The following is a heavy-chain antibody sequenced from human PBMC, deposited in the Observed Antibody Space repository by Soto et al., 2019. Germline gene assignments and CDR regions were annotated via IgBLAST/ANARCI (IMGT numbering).Heavy chain of an antibody. V-gene: IGHV4-39*01. CDR3: ARQLRNNFWSGYLSTPDSCDY. CDR1: GGSINSSRYF. Sequence: SETLSLTCTVSGGSINSSRYFWGWVRQPPGKGLEWIGTISYSGSTYYSPSLQSRLTISIDTSKHQFSLRLSSVTAADTAVYHCARQLRNNFWSGYLSTPDSCDYWGQGTLVTVSS. J-gene: IGHJ4*02. CDR2: ISYSGST. D-gene: IGHD3-3*01.